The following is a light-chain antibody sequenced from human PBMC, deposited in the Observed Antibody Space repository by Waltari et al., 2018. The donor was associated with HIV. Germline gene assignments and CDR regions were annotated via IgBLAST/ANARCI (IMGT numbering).Light chain of an antibody. Sequence: QSALTQPASVSGSPGQSITISCSNDVGTFTYVSWYQQHPGKAPKVIIYDVNNRPSGVSNRFSGSKSGMTASLTISGLRIEDEADYYCSSYTGHIAIFGGGTKLTVL. CDR3: SSYTGHIAI. V-gene: IGLV2-14*03. J-gene: IGLJ2*01. CDR2: DVN. CDR1: NDVGTFTY.